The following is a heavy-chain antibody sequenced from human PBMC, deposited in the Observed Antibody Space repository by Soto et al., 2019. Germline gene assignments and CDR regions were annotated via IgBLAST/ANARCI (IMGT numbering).Heavy chain of an antibody. CDR3: ARGSGYRSSTSCRTRRYYYYYMDV. V-gene: IGHV4-34*01. CDR2: INHSGST. J-gene: IGHJ6*03. D-gene: IGHD2-2*01. Sequence: SETLSLTCAVYGGSFSGYYWSWIRQPPGKGLEWIGEINHSGSTNYNPSLKSRVTISVDTSKNQFSLKLSSVTAADTAVYYCARGSGYRSSTSCRTRRYYYYYMDVWGKGTTVTVSS. CDR1: GGSFSGYY.